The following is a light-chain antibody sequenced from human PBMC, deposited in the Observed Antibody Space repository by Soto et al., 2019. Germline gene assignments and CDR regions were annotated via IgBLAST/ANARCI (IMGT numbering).Light chain of an antibody. CDR1: ESISSY. J-gene: IGKJ4*01. V-gene: IGKV3D-11*02. CDR2: DAS. Sequence: EIVLTQSPATLSLSPGERATLSCRASESISSYLAWYQQRPGQAPSLLIYDASNRATGIPARFSGSGSVTDYTLNIDNLDPEDFAVYSCQQRRKWHLTFGGGTKVEI. CDR3: QQRRKWHLT.